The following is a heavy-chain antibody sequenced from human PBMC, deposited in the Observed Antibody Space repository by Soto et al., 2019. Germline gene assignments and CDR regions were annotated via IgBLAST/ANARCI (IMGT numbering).Heavy chain of an antibody. CDR2: INQDGSEK. Sequence: PGGSLRLSCAASGFIFSSFWMSWVRQAPGKGLEWVANINQDGSEKYYVDSVKGRFTISRDNAKNSLYLQMNSLRAEDTAVYYCASRYLEHCFSSARSAPYDYWGQGALVTVSS. V-gene: IGHV3-7*05. CDR1: GFIFSSFW. CDR3: ASRYLEHCFSSARSAPYDY. D-gene: IGHD2-2*01. J-gene: IGHJ4*02.